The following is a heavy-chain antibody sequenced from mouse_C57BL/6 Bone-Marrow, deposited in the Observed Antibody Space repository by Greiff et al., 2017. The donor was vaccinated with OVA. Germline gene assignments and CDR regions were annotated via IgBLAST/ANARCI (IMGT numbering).Heavy chain of an antibody. CDR2: IYPGSGNT. Sequence: VQVVESGAELVRPGASVKLSCKASGYTFTDYYINWVKQRPGQGLEWIARIYPGSGNTYYNEKFKGKATLTAEKSSSTAYMQLSSLTSEDSAVYFCARSLYFDYWGQGTTLTVSS. CDR1: GYTFTDYY. V-gene: IGHV1-76*01. CDR3: ARSLYFDY. J-gene: IGHJ2*01.